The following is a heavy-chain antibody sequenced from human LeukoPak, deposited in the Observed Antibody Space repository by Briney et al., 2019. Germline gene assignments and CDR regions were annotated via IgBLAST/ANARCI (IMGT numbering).Heavy chain of an antibody. D-gene: IGHD1-26*01. Sequence: GASVKVSCKASGGTFSSYAISRVRQAPGQGLEWMGGIIPIFGTANYAQKFQGRVTITTDESTSTAYMELSSLRSEDTAVYYCARSVELPNDAFDIWGQGTMVTVSS. CDR1: GGTFSSYA. V-gene: IGHV1-69*05. J-gene: IGHJ3*02. CDR2: IIPIFGTA. CDR3: ARSVELPNDAFDI.